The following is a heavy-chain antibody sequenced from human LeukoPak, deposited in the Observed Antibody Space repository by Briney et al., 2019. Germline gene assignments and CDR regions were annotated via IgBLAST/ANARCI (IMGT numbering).Heavy chain of an antibody. Sequence: GGSLRLSCAASGFTFSSYDMHWVRQVPGKGLEWVASIKQDGSEKYYVDSVKGRFTISRDNARNSLYLQMNSLRAEDTAVYYCARRAYYDFWSNTPFDYWGQGTLVTVSS. J-gene: IGHJ4*02. CDR1: GFTFSSYD. D-gene: IGHD3-3*01. CDR3: ARRAYYDFWSNTPFDY. CDR2: IKQDGSEK. V-gene: IGHV3-7*01.